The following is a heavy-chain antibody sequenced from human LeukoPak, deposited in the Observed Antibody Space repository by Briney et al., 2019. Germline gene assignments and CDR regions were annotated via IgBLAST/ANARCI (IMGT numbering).Heavy chain of an antibody. D-gene: IGHD1-26*01. V-gene: IGHV3-7*01. CDR3: ARVGGATGYFDY. J-gene: IGHJ4*02. CDR2: INYDGSDK. CDR1: GFTFTKYW. Sequence: GGSLRLSCVASGFTFTKYWMGWVRQAPGKGLEWVANINYDGSDKYYVDSVKGRFTISRDNAKNSLYLQMNSLRAEDTAVYYCARVGGATGYFDYWGQGTLVTVSS.